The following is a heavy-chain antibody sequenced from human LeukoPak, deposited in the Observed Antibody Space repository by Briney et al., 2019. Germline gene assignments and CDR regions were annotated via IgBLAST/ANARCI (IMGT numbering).Heavy chain of an antibody. CDR1: GFTFSSYG. J-gene: IGHJ4*02. CDR3: AKRYLDY. Sequence: PGGSLRLSCAASGFTFSSYGMHWVRQAPGKGLEWVAVISYDGSNKYYADSVKGRFTISRDNSKNTLYLQMNSLRAEDTAVYYCAKRYLDYWGQGTLVTVSS. CDR2: ISYDGSNK. D-gene: IGHD1-14*01. V-gene: IGHV3-30*18.